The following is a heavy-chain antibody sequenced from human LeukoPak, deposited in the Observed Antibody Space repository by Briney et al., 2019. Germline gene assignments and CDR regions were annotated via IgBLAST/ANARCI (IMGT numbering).Heavy chain of an antibody. V-gene: IGHV3-30*03. CDR2: ISYDGSSQ. CDR3: ARGPGTNSAWRHAFDI. J-gene: IGHJ3*02. Sequence: GGSLRLSCAASGLTFSNYGMSWVRQAPGKGLEWVTAISYDGSSQYYADSVKGRFTISRDNSKNTVYLQMNSLRPEDTAVYYCARGPGTNSAWRHAFDIWGQGTMVTVSS. D-gene: IGHD6-19*01. CDR1: GLTFSNYG.